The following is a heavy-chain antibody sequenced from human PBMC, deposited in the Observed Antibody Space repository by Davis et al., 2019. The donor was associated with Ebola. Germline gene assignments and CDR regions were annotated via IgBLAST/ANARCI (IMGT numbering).Heavy chain of an antibody. CDR2: IKSKTDGGTT. Sequence: GESLKISCAASGFTFSNAWMSWVRQAPGKGLEWVGRIKSKTDGGTTDYAAPVKGRFTISRDDSKNTLYLQMNSLRAEDTAVYYCARGLEQWLVYDYWGQGTLVTVSS. V-gene: IGHV3-15*01. D-gene: IGHD6-19*01. CDR1: GFTFSNAW. CDR3: ARGLEQWLVYDY. J-gene: IGHJ4*02.